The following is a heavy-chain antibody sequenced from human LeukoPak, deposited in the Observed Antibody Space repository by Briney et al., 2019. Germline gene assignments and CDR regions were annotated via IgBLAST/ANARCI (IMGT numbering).Heavy chain of an antibody. CDR1: GGSFSGYY. CDR3: ARLNYDFWSGYFSHYYGMDV. Sequence: SETLSLTCAVYGGSFSGYYWSWIRQPPGKGLEWIGEINHSGSTNYNPSLKSRVTISVDTSKNQFSLRLSSVTAADTAVYYCARLNYDFWSGYFSHYYGMDVWGQGTTVTVPS. D-gene: IGHD3-3*01. J-gene: IGHJ6*02. V-gene: IGHV4-34*01. CDR2: INHSGST.